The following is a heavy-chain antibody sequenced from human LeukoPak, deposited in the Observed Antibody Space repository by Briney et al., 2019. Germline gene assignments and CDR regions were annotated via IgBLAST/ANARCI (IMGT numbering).Heavy chain of an antibody. J-gene: IGHJ6*03. CDR3: ARSMGSYYNAPGILYYYYMDV. CDR2: IIPIFGTA. V-gene: IGHV1-69*13. D-gene: IGHD3-10*01. Sequence: ASVKVSCKASGGTFSSYAISWVRQAPGQGLEWMGGIIPIFGTANYAQKFQGRVTITADESTSTAYMELSSLRSEDTAVYYCARSMGSYYNAPGILYYYYMDVWGKGTTVTVSS. CDR1: GGTFSSYA.